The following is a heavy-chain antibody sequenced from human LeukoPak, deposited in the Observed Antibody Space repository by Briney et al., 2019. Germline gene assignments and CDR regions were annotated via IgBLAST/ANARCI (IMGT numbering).Heavy chain of an antibody. CDR3: ARGDRITVTMFRPRPYIDY. CDR2: ISHSGSS. D-gene: IGHD4-17*01. J-gene: IGHJ4*02. V-gene: IGHV4-34*01. CDR1: DGSFSGYY. Sequence: SETLSLTCALYDGSFSGYYWSWIRQPPGKGLKWIGEISHSGSSNYNPSLKRRDTISLDTTKNPYSLKLTSVTAADTAVYYCARGDRITVTMFRPRPYIDYWGQGSLATVSS.